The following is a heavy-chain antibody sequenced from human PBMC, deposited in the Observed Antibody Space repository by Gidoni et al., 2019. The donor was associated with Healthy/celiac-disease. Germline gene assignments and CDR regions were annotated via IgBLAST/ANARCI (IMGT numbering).Heavy chain of an antibody. CDR3: ARDNYGGKGAYYYYGMDV. D-gene: IGHD4-17*01. Sequence: QVQLQESGPGLVKPSQTLSLTCTVSGGSISSGGYSWSWIRQHPGKGLEWIGYSYYSGSTYYNPSLKSRVTISVDTSKNQFSLKLSSVTAADTAVYYCARDNYGGKGAYYYYGMDVWGQGTTVTVSS. CDR2: SYYSGST. V-gene: IGHV4-31*03. J-gene: IGHJ6*02. CDR1: GGSISSGGYS.